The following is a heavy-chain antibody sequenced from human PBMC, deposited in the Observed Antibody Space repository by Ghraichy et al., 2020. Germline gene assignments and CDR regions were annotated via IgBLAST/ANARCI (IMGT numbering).Heavy chain of an antibody. V-gene: IGHV3-7*01. CDR2: IKQDGSEM. J-gene: IGHJ6*02. CDR1: GFTFSNYY. CDR3: TRGSPLSIV. D-gene: IGHD3-16*02. Sequence: GGSLRLSCAASGFTFSNYYMTWVRQAPGKGLEWVANIKQDGSEMHYVDSVKGRFTISRDNAKNSLYLQMNSLSADDTALYYCTRGSPLSIVWGQGTTVTVSS.